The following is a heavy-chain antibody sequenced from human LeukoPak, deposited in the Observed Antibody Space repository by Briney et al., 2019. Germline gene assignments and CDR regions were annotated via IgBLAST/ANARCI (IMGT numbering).Heavy chain of an antibody. D-gene: IGHD6-19*01. J-gene: IGHJ4*02. CDR2: ISSSSSYI. CDR1: GFTLSSYS. CDR3: EVCQCPYSHPFDY. Sequence: GGSLRLSCAASGFTLSSYSMKWVREAPGKGLEWVSYISSSSSYIYYEDSVKGRFTISRENSKNTVYVQMNSLRAEDTAVYYCEVCQCPYSHPFDYLREAALATVSS. V-gene: IGHV3-21*04.